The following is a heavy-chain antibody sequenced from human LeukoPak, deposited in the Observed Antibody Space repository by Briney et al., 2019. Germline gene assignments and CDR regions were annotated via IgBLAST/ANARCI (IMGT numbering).Heavy chain of an antibody. CDR3: VKGYCSSTSCLIHY. CDR2: ISSNGGST. CDR1: GFTFSSYA. Sequence: GGSLRFSCSASGFTFSSYAMHCVRQAPGKGLEYVSAISSNGGSTYYADSVKGRFTISRDNSKNTLYLQMSSLRAEDTAVYYCVKGYCSSTSCLIHYWGQGTLVTVSS. V-gene: IGHV3-64D*06. D-gene: IGHD2-2*01. J-gene: IGHJ4*02.